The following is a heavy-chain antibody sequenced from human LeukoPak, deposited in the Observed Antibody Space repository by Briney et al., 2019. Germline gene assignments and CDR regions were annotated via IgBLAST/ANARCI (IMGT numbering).Heavy chain of an antibody. CDR2: ISWNSGSI. V-gene: IGHV3-9*01. CDR1: GFTFDDYA. D-gene: IGHD6-19*01. CDR3: AKAKAVAGLYYYYYYYGMDV. J-gene: IGHJ6*02. Sequence: GRSLRLSCAASGFTFDDYAMHWVRQAPGKGLEWVSGISWNSGSIGYADSVKGRFTISRDNAKNSLSLQMNSLRAEDTAVYYCAKAKAVAGLYYYYYYYGMDVWGQGTTVTVSS.